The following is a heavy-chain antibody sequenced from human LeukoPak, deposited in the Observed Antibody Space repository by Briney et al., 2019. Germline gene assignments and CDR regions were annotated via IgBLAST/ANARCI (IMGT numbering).Heavy chain of an antibody. Sequence: SETLSLTCTVSGYSISSGYYWGWIRQPPGKGLEWIGSIYHTGSTNYNPSLESRVTISLDKSKNQFSLKLSSVTAADTAVYYCARVGIYSASGNNWFDPWGQGTLVTVSS. CDR3: ARVGIYSASGNNWFDP. V-gene: IGHV4-38-2*02. J-gene: IGHJ5*02. D-gene: IGHD3-10*01. CDR2: IYHTGST. CDR1: GYSISSGYY.